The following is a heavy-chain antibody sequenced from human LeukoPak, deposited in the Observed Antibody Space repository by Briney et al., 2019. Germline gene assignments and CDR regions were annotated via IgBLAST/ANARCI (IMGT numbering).Heavy chain of an antibody. CDR1: GYTLTELS. CDR3: ATDRGRGDFWSGYYTD. CDR2: FDPEDGET. D-gene: IGHD3-3*01. V-gene: IGHV1-24*01. J-gene: IGHJ4*02. Sequence: GASVKVSCKVSGYTLTELSMHWVRRAPGKGLEWMGGFDPEDGETIYAQKFQGRVTMTEDTSTDTAYMELSSLRSEDTAVYYCATDRGRGDFWSGYYTDWGQGTLVTVSS.